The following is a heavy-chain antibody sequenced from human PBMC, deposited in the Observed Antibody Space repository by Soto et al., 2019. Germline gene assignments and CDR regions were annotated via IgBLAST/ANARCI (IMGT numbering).Heavy chain of an antibody. CDR1: GFTFADSA. V-gene: IGHV1-58*01. J-gene: IGHJ4*02. D-gene: IGHD1-26*01. CDR2: IIVDSGNT. Sequence: EASVKVSCKASGFTFADSAVQWVRQARGQSLEWIGRIIVDSGNTKSAEKFTERVSMSWDMSTSTAFMELRSLSSDDTAVYYCATANNTSPFDYWGLGTPVTVPQ. CDR3: ATANNTSPFDY.